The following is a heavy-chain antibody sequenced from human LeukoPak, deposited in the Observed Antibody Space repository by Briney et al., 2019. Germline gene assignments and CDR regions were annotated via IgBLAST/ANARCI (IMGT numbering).Heavy chain of an antibody. V-gene: IGHV4-34*01. J-gene: IGHJ5*02. CDR1: GGSFSGYY. CDR3: ARHGDYVWGSYRYWFDP. Sequence: SESLSLTCAVYGGSFSGYYWSWIRQPPGKGLEWVGEINHSGSTNYNPSLKSRVTISVDPSKNQSSLKLSSVAAADTAVYYCARHGDYVWGSYRYWFDPWGQGALVTVSS. D-gene: IGHD3-16*02. CDR2: INHSGST.